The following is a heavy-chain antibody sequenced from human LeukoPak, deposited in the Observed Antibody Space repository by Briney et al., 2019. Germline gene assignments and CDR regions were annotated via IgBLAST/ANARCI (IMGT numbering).Heavy chain of an antibody. Sequence: ASVKVSCKASGYTFTSYDINWVRQATGQGLEWMGWMNPNSGNTGYAQKFQGRVTMTRNTSISTAYMELSSLRSEDTAVYYCARGRTGRDGYRRNWFDPWGRGTLVTVSS. J-gene: IGHJ5*02. CDR3: ARGRTGRDGYRRNWFDP. CDR1: GYTFTSYD. V-gene: IGHV1-8*01. CDR2: MNPNSGNT. D-gene: IGHD5-24*01.